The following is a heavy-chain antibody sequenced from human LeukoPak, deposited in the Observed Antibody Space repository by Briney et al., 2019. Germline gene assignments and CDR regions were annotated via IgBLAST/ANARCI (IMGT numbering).Heavy chain of an antibody. D-gene: IGHD3-3*01. Sequence: PSETLSLTCTVSGGSISSYYWSWIRQPPGKGLEWIGYIYYSGSTNYNPSLKSRVTISVDTSKNQFSLKLSSVTAADTAVYYCAGANYDFWSGYPNWFDPWGQGTLVTVSS. V-gene: IGHV4-59*01. CDR3: AGANYDFWSGYPNWFDP. CDR2: IYYSGST. J-gene: IGHJ5*02. CDR1: GGSISSYY.